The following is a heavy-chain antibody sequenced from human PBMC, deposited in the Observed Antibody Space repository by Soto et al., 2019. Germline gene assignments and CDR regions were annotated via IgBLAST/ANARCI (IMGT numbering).Heavy chain of an antibody. Sequence: GGSLRLSCAASGFTFSSYAMHWVRQAPGKGLEWVAVISYDGSNKYYADSVKGRFTISRDNSKNTLYLQMNSLRAEDTAVYYCARGADYLQYYYDSSGYYFAPLDYWGQGTLVTVSS. V-gene: IGHV3-30-3*01. J-gene: IGHJ4*02. CDR2: ISYDGSNK. CDR1: GFTFSSYA. D-gene: IGHD3-22*01. CDR3: ARGADYLQYYYDSSGYYFAPLDY.